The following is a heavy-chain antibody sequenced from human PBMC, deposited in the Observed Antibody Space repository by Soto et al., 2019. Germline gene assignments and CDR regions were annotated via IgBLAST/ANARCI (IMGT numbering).Heavy chain of an antibody. CDR2: IKGKIDGGTT. V-gene: IGHV3-15*07. CDR1: GFTFSNAW. Sequence: EVQLVESGGGLVKPGGSLRLSCADSGFTFSNAWMNWVRQAPGKGLEWVGRIKGKIDGGTTDYAAPVQDRFTISRDDSKNTLYLQMNSLKIEDTAVYYCTSQLRFDSWGQGTLVTVSS. D-gene: IGHD1-1*01. CDR3: TSQLRFDS. J-gene: IGHJ4*02.